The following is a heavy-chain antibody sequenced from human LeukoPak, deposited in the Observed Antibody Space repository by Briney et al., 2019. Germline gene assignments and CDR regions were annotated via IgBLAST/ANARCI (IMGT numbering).Heavy chain of an antibody. CDR3: GSLDSREDSSSRWGPLDI. J-gene: IGHJ3*02. D-gene: IGHD3-22*01. CDR1: GFTFSYYS. Sequence: GGSLRLSCAASGFTFSYYSVNWVRQAPGKGLEGVSTISSSGSSIFYAASVKGRFTNSRDNARNSLYLQMNSLRAEDTAVYYCGSLDSREDSSSRWGPLDIWGQGTMVTVSS. CDR2: ISSSGSSI. V-gene: IGHV3-21*01.